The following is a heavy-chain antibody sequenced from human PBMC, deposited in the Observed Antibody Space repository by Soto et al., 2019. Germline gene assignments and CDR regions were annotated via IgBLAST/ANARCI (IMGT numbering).Heavy chain of an antibody. V-gene: IGHV3-48*02. J-gene: IGHJ6*02. CDR3: ARVLGFYCSGGSCYGNYYYYGMDV. Sequence: GGALRLSCAASVFTFSSYSTNWVRQAPGKGLEWVSYISSSSSTIYYADSVKGRFTISRDNAKNSLYLQMNSLRDEDTAVYYCARVLGFYCSGGSCYGNYYYYGMDVWGQGTTVTVSS. CDR1: VFTFSSYS. CDR2: ISSSSSTI. D-gene: IGHD2-15*01.